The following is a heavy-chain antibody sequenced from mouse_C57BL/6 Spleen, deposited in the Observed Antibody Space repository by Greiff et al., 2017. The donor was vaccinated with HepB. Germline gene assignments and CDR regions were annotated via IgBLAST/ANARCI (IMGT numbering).Heavy chain of an antibody. D-gene: IGHD1-1*01. CDR2: IDPSDSET. CDR3: ARSKNYYGSSLFDY. Sequence: VQLQQPGAELVRPGSSVKLSCKASGYTFTSYWMHWVKQRPIQGLEWIGNIDPSDSETHYNQKFKDKATLTVDKSSSTAYMQLSSQTSEDSAVYYCARSKNYYGSSLFDYWGQGTTLTVSS. V-gene: IGHV1-52*01. J-gene: IGHJ2*01. CDR1: GYTFTSYW.